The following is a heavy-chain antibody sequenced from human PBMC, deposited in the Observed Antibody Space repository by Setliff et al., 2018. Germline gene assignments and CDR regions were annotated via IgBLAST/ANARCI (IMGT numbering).Heavy chain of an antibody. Sequence: SVKVSCKASGYTFTSYGFSWVRQAPGQGLEWMGWISVYNGKTKYAQKFQGRVTMTTDTSTSTAYMELSSLTSEDTAVYYCATDHMPASGTSAFDIWGQGTVVTVSS. V-gene: IGHV1-18*01. D-gene: IGHD2-2*01. CDR2: ISVYNGKT. J-gene: IGHJ3*02. CDR1: GYTFTSYG. CDR3: ATDHMPASGTSAFDI.